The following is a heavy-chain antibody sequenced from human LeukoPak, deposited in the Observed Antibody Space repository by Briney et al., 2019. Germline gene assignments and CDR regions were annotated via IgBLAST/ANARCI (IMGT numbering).Heavy chain of an antibody. Sequence: SETLSLTCTVSGYSISSGHYWAWIRQSPEKGLECIATMFHSGSTYYNPSLKSRVTTSVDTSKNEFSLNLSSVTAADTAVYYCARVYYSSSYDYWYFDLWGRGTLVTVSS. CDR1: GYSISSGHY. J-gene: IGHJ2*01. V-gene: IGHV4-38-2*02. D-gene: IGHD6-13*01. CDR3: ARVYYSSSYDYWYFDL. CDR2: MFHSGST.